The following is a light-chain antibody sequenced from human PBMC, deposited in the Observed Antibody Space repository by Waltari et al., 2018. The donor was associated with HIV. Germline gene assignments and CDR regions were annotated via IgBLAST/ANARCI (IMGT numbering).Light chain of an antibody. V-gene: IGKV1-39*01. Sequence: IQMTQSPSSLSASVGDRVTITCRASQSISSYLNWYQQKPGKAPKLLIYAASSLQSGVPSRFSGSGSGTDFTLTISSLQPEDFATYYCQQSYSMVTFGGGTKVEIK. J-gene: IGKJ4*01. CDR1: QSISSY. CDR2: AAS. CDR3: QQSYSMVT.